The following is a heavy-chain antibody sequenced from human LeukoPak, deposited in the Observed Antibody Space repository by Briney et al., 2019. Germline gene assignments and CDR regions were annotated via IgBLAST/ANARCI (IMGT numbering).Heavy chain of an antibody. J-gene: IGHJ4*02. CDR3: ARDRDGYNFRFDY. D-gene: IGHD5-24*01. CDR1: GGSISSGSYY. Sequence: SETLSLTCTVSGGSISSGSYYWGWIRQHAGKGLEWIGRIYTSGSTNYNPSLKSRVTISLDTSKNQFSLRLNSVTAADTAVYYCARDRDGYNFRFDYWGQGTLVTVSS. CDR2: IYTSGST. V-gene: IGHV4-61*02.